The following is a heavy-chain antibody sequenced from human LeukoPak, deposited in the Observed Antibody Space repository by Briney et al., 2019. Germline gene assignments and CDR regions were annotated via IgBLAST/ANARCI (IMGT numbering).Heavy chain of an antibody. CDR1: GFTFSSYA. D-gene: IGHD3-16*02. J-gene: IGHJ4*02. CDR3: AREGLGPLIGGLWGTYRREYYFDY. V-gene: IGHV3-30-3*01. Sequence: GRSLRLSCAASGFTFSSYAMHWVRQAPGKGLEWVAVISNDGSNKYYADSVNGRFTISRDNSKNTLYVQMNSLRAEDTAVYYCAREGLGPLIGGLWGTYRREYYFDYWGQGILVTVSS. CDR2: ISNDGSNK.